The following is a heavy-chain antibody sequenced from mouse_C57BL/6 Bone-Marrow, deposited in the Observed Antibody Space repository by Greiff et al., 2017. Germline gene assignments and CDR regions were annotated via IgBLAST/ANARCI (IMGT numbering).Heavy chain of an antibody. CDR1: GYTFTSYG. CDR3: ASSKWGGYYYFDD. D-gene: IGHD2-14*01. J-gene: IGHJ2*01. Sequence: VQLQQSGAELARPGASVKLSCKASGYTFTSYGISWVKQRPGQGLEWIGEIYPRSGSTNYNEKFKGKATLTEDKSSRTAYMQLRSLTSEDSAVYFCASSKWGGYYYFDDWGKGTTLTVSS. V-gene: IGHV1-81*01. CDR2: IYPRSGST.